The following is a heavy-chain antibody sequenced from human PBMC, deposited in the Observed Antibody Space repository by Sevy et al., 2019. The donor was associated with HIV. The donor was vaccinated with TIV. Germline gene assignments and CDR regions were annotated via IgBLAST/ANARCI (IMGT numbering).Heavy chain of an antibody. J-gene: IGHJ6*02. CDR1: GFTFSSYG. V-gene: IGHV3-33*01. D-gene: IGHD6-6*01. CDR3: ARGLAALPGYYYGMDV. CDR2: IWYDGSNK. Sequence: GGSLRLSCAASGFTFSSYGMHWVRQAPGKGLEWVAVIWYDGSNKYYADSVKGRFTNSRDNSKNTFHLQMSSLRLEDTGVYYCARGLAALPGYYYGMDVWGQGTTVTVSS.